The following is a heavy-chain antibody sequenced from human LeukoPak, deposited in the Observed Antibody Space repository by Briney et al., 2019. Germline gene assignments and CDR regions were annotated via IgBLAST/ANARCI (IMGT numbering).Heavy chain of an antibody. CDR1: GFSFADSA. CDR2: ISGSGGST. CDR3: AKEGNDFRSGSLFWGWFDP. V-gene: IGHV3-23*01. Sequence: PGGSLRLPCVASGFSFADSALSWVRQAPGRGLEWLSAISGSGGSTDYADSVKGRFTISRDNSKNTLYLQMNSLRAEDTAVYYCAKEGNDFRSGSLFWGWFDPWGQGTLVTVSS. D-gene: IGHD3-3*01. J-gene: IGHJ5*02.